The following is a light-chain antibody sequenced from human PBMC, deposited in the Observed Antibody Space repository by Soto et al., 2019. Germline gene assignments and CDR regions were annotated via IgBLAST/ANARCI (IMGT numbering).Light chain of an antibody. CDR3: QVWDSSSDHYV. CDR1: NIGSES. J-gene: IGLJ1*01. CDR2: DDN. Sequence: SYELAQPPSVSVAPGQTARITCEGNNIGSESVHWYQQRPGQAPVLVVYDDNDRPSGIPERFSGSNSGNTATLTISRVEAGDEADYYCQVWDSSSDHYVFGTGTKVTV. V-gene: IGLV3-21*02.